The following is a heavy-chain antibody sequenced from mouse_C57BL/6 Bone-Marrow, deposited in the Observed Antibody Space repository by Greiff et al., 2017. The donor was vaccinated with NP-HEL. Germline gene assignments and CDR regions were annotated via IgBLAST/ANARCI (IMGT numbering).Heavy chain of an antibody. V-gene: IGHV5-16*01. CDR2: INYDGSST. CDR1: GFTFSDYY. CDR3: ARVRARDIDY. Sequence: DVMLVESEGGLVQPGSSMKLSCTASGFTFSDYYMAWVRQVPEKGLEWVANINYDGSSTYYLDSLKSRFIISRDNANNILYLQMSSLKSEDTATYYCARVRARDIDYWGQGTTLTVSS. D-gene: IGHD3-3*01. J-gene: IGHJ2*01.